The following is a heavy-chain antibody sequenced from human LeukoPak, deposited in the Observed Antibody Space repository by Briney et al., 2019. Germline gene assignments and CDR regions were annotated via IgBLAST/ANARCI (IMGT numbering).Heavy chain of an antibody. Sequence: PGGSLRLSCAASGFTFSIYWVSWVRQAPGKGLEWVANLNQDGSEKYYVDSVKGRFTISRDNAKNSLYLQMNSLRVEDTAVYYCARDTSGLPFDYWGQGTLVTVSS. CDR3: ARDTSGLPFDY. V-gene: IGHV3-7*05. CDR1: GFTFSIYW. J-gene: IGHJ4*02. D-gene: IGHD2-8*02. CDR2: LNQDGSEK.